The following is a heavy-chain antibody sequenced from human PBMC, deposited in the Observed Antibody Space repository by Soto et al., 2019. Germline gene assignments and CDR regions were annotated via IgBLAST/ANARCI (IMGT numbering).Heavy chain of an antibody. CDR1: GYTFTSYG. D-gene: IGHD3-22*01. J-gene: IGHJ5*02. CDR2: ISAYNGNT. CDR3: AKDYVCNDSSFEYSDSWFDP. Sequence: ASVKVSCKASGYTFTSYGFSWVRQAPGQRLEWMGWISAYNGNTNYAKKLQGRVTMTTDTSKSTVYLELRSLRSDDTAVYYFAKDYVCNDSSFEYSDSWFDPWGQGTLVTVSS. V-gene: IGHV1-18*01.